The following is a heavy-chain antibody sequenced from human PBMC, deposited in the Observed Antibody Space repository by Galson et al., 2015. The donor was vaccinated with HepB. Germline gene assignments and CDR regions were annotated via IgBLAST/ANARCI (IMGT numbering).Heavy chain of an antibody. V-gene: IGHV3-21*01. CDR1: GFTFSSYS. CDR2: ISSSSSYI. D-gene: IGHD3-22*01. CDR3: ARDDLLPNFDYYDSSPDAFDI. J-gene: IGHJ3*02. Sequence: SLRLSCAASGFTFSSYSMNWVRQAPGKGLEWVSSISSSSSYIYYADSVKGRFTISRDNAKNSLYLQMNSLRAEDTAVYYCARDDLLPNFDYYDSSPDAFDIWGRGTMVTVSS.